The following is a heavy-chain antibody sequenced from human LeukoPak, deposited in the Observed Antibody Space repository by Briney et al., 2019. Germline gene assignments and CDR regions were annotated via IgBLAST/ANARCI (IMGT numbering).Heavy chain of an antibody. D-gene: IGHD2-2*01. CDR3: AREVVPAAKWFDP. J-gene: IGHJ5*02. CDR1: GFTFSSFW. CDR2: IKQDGSEK. Sequence: GGSLRLSCAASGFTFSSFWMSWVRQAPGKGLEWVANIKQDGSEKYYVDSVKGRFTISRDNAKNSLYLQMNSLRAEDTAVYYCAREVVPAAKWFDPWGQGTLVTVSS. V-gene: IGHV3-7*01.